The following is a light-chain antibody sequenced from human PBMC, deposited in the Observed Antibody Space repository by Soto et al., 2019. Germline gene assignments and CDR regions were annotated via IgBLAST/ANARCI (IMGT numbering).Light chain of an antibody. Sequence: EIVVTQSPATLSVSPGERATLSCRASEVVTTNLAWYQQKPGQAPRLLIYGASTRAAGIPARFSGSGSGTHFTLTISSVQSEDFAVYYCQQYSNWPPLTFGQGTRLEIK. V-gene: IGKV3-15*01. CDR3: QQYSNWPPLT. CDR1: EVVTTN. CDR2: GAS. J-gene: IGKJ5*01.